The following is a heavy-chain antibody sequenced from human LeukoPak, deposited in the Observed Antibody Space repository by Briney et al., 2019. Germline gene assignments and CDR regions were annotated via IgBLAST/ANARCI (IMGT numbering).Heavy chain of an antibody. V-gene: IGHV1-2*02. CDR2: INPNSGGT. CDR3: AREGFYCSSTSCTPFDY. D-gene: IGHD2-2*01. CDR1: GYTFTGYY. Sequence: ASVKVSCKASGYTFTGYYMHWARQAPGQGLEWMGWINPNSGGTNYAQKFQGRVTMTRDTSISTAYMELSRLRSDDTAVYYCAREGFYCSSTSCTPFDYWGQGTLVTVSS. J-gene: IGHJ4*02.